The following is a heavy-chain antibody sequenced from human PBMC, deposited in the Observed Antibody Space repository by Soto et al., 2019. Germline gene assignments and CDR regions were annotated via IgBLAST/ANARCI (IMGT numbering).Heavy chain of an antibody. CDR2: ISAYNGNT. Sequence: QVQLVQSGAEVKKPGASVKVSCKASGYTFTSYGISWVRQAPGRGLEWMGWISAYNGNTNYAQKLQGRVTMTTDTSTSTAYMELRSLRSDDTAVYYCARDRGECSSTSCYSGWFDPWGQGTLVTVSS. J-gene: IGHJ5*02. CDR3: ARDRGECSSTSCYSGWFDP. D-gene: IGHD2-2*01. V-gene: IGHV1-18*04. CDR1: GYTFTSYG.